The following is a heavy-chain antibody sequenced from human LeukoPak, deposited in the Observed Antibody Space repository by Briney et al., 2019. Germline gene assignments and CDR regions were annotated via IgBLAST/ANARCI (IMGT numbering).Heavy chain of an antibody. CDR3: ATGLPDFWDY. Sequence: GASVKVSCKVSGYTLTELSMHWVRQAPGKGLEWMGGFDPEDGETIYAQKFQGRVTMTEDTSTDTAYMELGSLGSEDTAVYYCATGLPDFWDYWGQGTLVTVSS. J-gene: IGHJ4*02. D-gene: IGHD3-3*01. CDR1: GYTLTELS. V-gene: IGHV1-24*01. CDR2: FDPEDGET.